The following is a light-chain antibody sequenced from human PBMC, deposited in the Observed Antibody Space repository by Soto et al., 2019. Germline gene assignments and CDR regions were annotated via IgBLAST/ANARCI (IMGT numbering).Light chain of an antibody. CDR2: AAS. CDR3: QQSYSTPDT. V-gene: IGKV1-39*01. J-gene: IGKJ2*01. Sequence: DIQMTQSASCLSASVGDRVTITCRASQSISSYLNWYQQKPGKAPKLLIYAASSLQSGVPSRFSGSGSGTDFTLSISSLQPEDFATYYCQQSYSTPDTFGQGTKLEIK. CDR1: QSISSY.